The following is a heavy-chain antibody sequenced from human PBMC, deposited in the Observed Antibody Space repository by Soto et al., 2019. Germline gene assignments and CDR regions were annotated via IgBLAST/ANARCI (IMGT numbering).Heavy chain of an antibody. CDR3: AREPPRGAGSFDY. Sequence: QVQLVESGGGVVQPGRSLRLSCAASGFTFSSYGMHWVRQAPGKGLEWVAVIWYDGSNKYYADSVKGRFTISRDNSKNPLYLKMNSWRAEETAVYYCAREPPRGAGSFDYWGQGTLVPVSS. V-gene: IGHV3-33*01. CDR2: IWYDGSNK. CDR1: GFTFSSYG. D-gene: IGHD2-15*01. J-gene: IGHJ4*02.